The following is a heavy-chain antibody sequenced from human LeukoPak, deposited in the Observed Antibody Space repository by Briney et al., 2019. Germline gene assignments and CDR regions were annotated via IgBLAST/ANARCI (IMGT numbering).Heavy chain of an antibody. V-gene: IGHV3-7*03. J-gene: IGHJ4*02. CDR1: GFTFSSYW. D-gene: IGHD2-8*01. Sequence: PGGSLRLSCAASGFTFSSYWMSWVRQAPGKGLEWVANIKQDGSEKYYVDSVKGRFTISRDNAKNSLYLQMNSLRAEDTAVYYCARDEGIVLTYFDYWGQGTLVTVSS. CDR3: ARDEGIVLTYFDY. CDR2: IKQDGSEK.